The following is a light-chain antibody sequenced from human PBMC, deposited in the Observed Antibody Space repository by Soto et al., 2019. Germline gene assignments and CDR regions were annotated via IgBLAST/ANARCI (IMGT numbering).Light chain of an antibody. V-gene: IGLV2-14*01. CDR3: SSYTGTSTQV. CDR1: SSDVGGYNY. J-gene: IGLJ1*01. Sequence: QSALTQPASVSASPGQSITISCTGTSSDVGGYNYVSWYQQHPGKAPKLMIYDVTYRPSGVSNRFSGAKSGSTASLTISGLRTEDEANYYCSSYTGTSTQVFGTGTKVTVL. CDR2: DVT.